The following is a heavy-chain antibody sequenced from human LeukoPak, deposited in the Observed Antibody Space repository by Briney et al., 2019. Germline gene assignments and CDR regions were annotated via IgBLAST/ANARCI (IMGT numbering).Heavy chain of an antibody. V-gene: IGHV3-30-3*01. J-gene: IGHJ6*03. CDR1: GFTFSNYA. CDR3: ARGPNVYGNSSGLIRDYYYYMDV. CDR2: ISYDGSDK. Sequence: GTSLRLSCAASGFTFSNYAMHWVRQAPGKGLEWVAVISYDGSDKNNTDSVKGRFTISRDNSKNTLYLQMSSLRADDTAVYYCARGPNVYGNSSGLIRDYYYYMDVWGKGTTVTVSS. D-gene: IGHD6-6*01.